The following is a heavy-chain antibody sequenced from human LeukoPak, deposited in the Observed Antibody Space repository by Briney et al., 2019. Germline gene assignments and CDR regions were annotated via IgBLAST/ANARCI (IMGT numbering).Heavy chain of an antibody. CDR2: IIPIFGTA. V-gene: IGHV1-69*13. CDR1: GGTFSSYA. J-gene: IGHJ6*03. Sequence: SVKVSCKASGGTFSSYAISWVRQAPGQGLEWMGGIIPIFGTANYAQKFQGRVTITADESTSTAYMELSSLRSEDTAVYYCASSGYSSSSVYYYYYMDVWGKGTTVTVSS. D-gene: IGHD6-6*01. CDR3: ASSGYSSSSVYYYYYMDV.